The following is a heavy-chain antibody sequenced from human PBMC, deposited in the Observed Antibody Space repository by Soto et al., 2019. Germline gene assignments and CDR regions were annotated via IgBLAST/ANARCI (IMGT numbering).Heavy chain of an antibody. Sequence: QLQLQESGPGLVKPSETLSLTCTVSGGSISSSSYYWGWIRQPPGKGLEWIGSIYYSGSTYYNPSLKSRVTISVDTSKKQFSPKLSSVTAADTAVYYCARRGYYDYAWGNWGQGTLVTVSS. CDR1: GGSISSSSYY. J-gene: IGHJ4*02. CDR3: ARRGYYDYAWGN. V-gene: IGHV4-39*01. D-gene: IGHD3-16*01. CDR2: IYYSGST.